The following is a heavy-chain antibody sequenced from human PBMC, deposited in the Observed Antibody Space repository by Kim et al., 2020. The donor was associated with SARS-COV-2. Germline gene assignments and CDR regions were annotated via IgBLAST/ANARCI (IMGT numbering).Heavy chain of an antibody. CDR2: MSFDESS. Sequence: GGSLRLSCAASGINSGRSIIHWVRQAPGKGLERVAGMSFDESSYYGVSAKGRFSISRDDSKKIVYLQMNSLRVEDTAVYYCAREGYTSGYCGAFDIWGQG. CDR3: AREGYTSGYCGAFDI. J-gene: IGHJ3*02. D-gene: IGHD6-19*01. CDR1: GINSGRSI. V-gene: IGHV3-30*04.